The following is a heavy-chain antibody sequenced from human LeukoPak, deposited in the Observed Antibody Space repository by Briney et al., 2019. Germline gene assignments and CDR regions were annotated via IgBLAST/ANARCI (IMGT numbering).Heavy chain of an antibody. J-gene: IGHJ3*02. D-gene: IGHD2-15*01. CDR1: GYSFTSYW. CDR2: IYPGDSDI. CDR3: ARHVPGGAPRGYDAFDI. Sequence: GESLKISCKGSGYSFTSYWSGWVRQMPGKGLWGMGIIYPGDSDIRYSPSFQGQVTISADKSISTACLQGSSLEASGAAIYSCARHVPGGAPRGYDAFDIWGHGTMVTVSS. V-gene: IGHV5-51*01.